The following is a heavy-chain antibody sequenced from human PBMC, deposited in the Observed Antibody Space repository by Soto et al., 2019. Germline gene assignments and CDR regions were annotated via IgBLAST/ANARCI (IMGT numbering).Heavy chain of an antibody. Sequence: VKVSCKASGYTFTSYAMHWVRQAPGQRLEWMGWISAYNGNTNYAQKLQGRVTMTRDTSTSTAYMELRSLRSDDTAVYYCASVDCSSTSCYPFDHWGQGTLVTVSS. CDR1: GYTFTSYA. D-gene: IGHD2-2*01. CDR3: ASVDCSSTSCYPFDH. CDR2: ISAYNGNT. J-gene: IGHJ4*02. V-gene: IGHV1-18*01.